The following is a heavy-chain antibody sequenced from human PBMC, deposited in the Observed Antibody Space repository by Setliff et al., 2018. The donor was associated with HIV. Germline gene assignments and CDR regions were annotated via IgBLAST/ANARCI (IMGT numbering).Heavy chain of an antibody. CDR2: IKSKTDGGTT. CDR1: GFTFSNAW. D-gene: IGHD6-19*01. CDR3: ARDKAVAGNHRPYYFDY. Sequence: GGSLRLSCAASGFTFSNAWMNWVRQAPGKGLEWVGRIKSKTDGGTTDYAAPVKGRFTISRDDSKNTLYLQMNSLRAEDTAVYYCARDKAVAGNHRPYYFDYWGQGTLVTVSS. V-gene: IGHV3-15*01. J-gene: IGHJ4*02.